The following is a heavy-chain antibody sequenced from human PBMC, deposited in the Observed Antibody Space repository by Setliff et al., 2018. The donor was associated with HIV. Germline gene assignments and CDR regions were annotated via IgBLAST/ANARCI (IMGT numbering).Heavy chain of an antibody. CDR1: GGSFSDYY. CDR2: INHSGST. D-gene: IGHD2-15*01. CDR3: ARASVVHAIAVGY. V-gene: IGHV4-34*01. J-gene: IGHJ4*02. Sequence: PSETLSLTCAVYGGSFSDYYWSWIRQPPGKGLEWIGEINHSGSTNYNPSLKSRVTISVDTSKNQFSLKLSSVTAADTAVYYCARASVVHAIAVGYWGQGTLVTSPQ.